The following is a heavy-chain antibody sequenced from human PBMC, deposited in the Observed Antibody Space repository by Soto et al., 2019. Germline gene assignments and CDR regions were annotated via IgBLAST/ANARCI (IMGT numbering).Heavy chain of an antibody. CDR3: ARMSYFYDKWYFDL. Sequence: QLQESGPGLVMPSQTLSLTCTVSGASINNNDYYWSWIRQTPGKGLEGIGYVYYSGSTDYIPSLNSQLSMSIDKSQSQFTLKLNSVTAADTATYYCARMSYFYDKWYFDLWGRGTLVTFSS. D-gene: IGHD3-22*01. J-gene: IGHJ2*01. V-gene: IGHV4-30-4*01. CDR2: VYYSGST. CDR1: GASINNNDYY.